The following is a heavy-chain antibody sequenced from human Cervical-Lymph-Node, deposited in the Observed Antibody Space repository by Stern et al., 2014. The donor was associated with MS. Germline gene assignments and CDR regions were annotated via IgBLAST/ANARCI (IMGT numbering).Heavy chain of an antibody. Sequence: EVQLEESGGGLVQPGGSLRLSCAASGFTFSSYAMSWIRQAPGKGLEWVSAISGKNFTTYYADSVQGRFTITRDNANNKLYLHMNSLRAEDTALYYCAKDRMGSGWYDYFDPWGQGTLVSVSS. CDR3: AKDRMGSGWYDYFDP. V-gene: IGHV3-23*04. J-gene: IGHJ5*02. CDR1: GFTFSSYA. D-gene: IGHD6-19*01. CDR2: ISGKNFTT.